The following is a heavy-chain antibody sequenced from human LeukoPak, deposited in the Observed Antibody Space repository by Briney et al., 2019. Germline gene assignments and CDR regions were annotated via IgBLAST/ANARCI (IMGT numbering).Heavy chain of an antibody. CDR3: ARALTVPEGYFDY. CDR1: GGSTSSGDYY. V-gene: IGHV4-30-4*08. J-gene: IGHJ4*02. D-gene: IGHD4-11*01. CDR2: IYYSGST. Sequence: PSQTLSLTCTVSGGSTSSGDYYWSWIRQPPGKGLEWIGYIYYSGSTYYNPSLKSRVTISVDTSKNQFSLKLSSVTAADTAVYYCARALTVPEGYFDYWGQGTLVTVSS.